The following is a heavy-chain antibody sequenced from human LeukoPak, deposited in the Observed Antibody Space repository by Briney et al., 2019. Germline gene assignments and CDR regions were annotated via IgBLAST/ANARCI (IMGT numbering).Heavy chain of an antibody. D-gene: IGHD6-19*01. J-gene: IGHJ4*02. Sequence: GGSLRLSCAASGFTFSDYYMSWIRQAPGKGLEWVSYISSSSSYTNYADSVKGRFTISRDNAKNSLYLQMNSLRAEDTAVYYCARERGGWSSFDYWGQGTLVTVSS. CDR3: ARERGGWSSFDY. V-gene: IGHV3-11*06. CDR2: ISSSSSYT. CDR1: GFTFSDYY.